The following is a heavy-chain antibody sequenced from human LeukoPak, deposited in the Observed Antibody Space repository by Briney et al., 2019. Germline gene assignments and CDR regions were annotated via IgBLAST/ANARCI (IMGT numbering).Heavy chain of an antibody. Sequence: GGSLRLSCAASGFTFSSYEMNWVRQAPGKGLEWVSYISSSGSTIYYADSVKGRFTISRDNAKNSLYLQMNSLRAEDTALYYCAREMGGYCTNGVCYRGDAFDIWGQGTMVTVSS. CDR2: ISSSGSTI. D-gene: IGHD2-8*01. V-gene: IGHV3-48*03. J-gene: IGHJ3*02. CDR1: GFTFSSYE. CDR3: AREMGGYCTNGVCYRGDAFDI.